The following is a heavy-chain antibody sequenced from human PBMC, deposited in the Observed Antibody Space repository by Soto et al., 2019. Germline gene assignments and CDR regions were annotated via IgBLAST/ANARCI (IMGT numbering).Heavy chain of an antibody. D-gene: IGHD1-20*01. CDR3: ARDDYSNNWTRVLYYYYGMDV. J-gene: IGHJ6*02. CDR2: ISYDGSNK. CDR1: GFTFSSYA. V-gene: IGHV3-30-3*01. Sequence: GGSLRLSCAASGFTFSSYAMHWVRQAPGKGLEWVAVISYDGSNKYYADSVKGRFTISRDNSKNTLYLQMNSLRAEDTAVYYCARDDYSNNWTRVLYYYYGMDVWGQGTTVTVS.